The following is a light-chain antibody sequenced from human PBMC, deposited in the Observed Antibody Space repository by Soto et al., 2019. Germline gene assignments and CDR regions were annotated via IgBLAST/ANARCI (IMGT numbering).Light chain of an antibody. CDR2: SHN. CDR3: QSYDSSHNYV. V-gene: IGLV1-44*01. Sequence: QSVLTQPPSASGTPGQTITISCSGSSSNIGSYTVHWYQLLPGTAPKLLIYSHNQRPSGVPDRFSGSKSGTSASLAISGLQSEDEADYYCQSYDSSHNYVFGTGTKVTVL. CDR1: SSNIGSYT. J-gene: IGLJ1*01.